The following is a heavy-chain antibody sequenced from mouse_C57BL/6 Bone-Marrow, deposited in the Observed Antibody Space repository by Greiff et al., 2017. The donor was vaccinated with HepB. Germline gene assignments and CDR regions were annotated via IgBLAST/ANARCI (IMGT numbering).Heavy chain of an antibody. CDR1: GYSFTGYY. CDR3: ARDYRFAY. D-gene: IGHD2-4*01. CDR2: INPSTGGT. Sequence: EVQLQQSGPELVKPGASVKISCKASGYSFTGYYMNWVKQSPEKSLEWIGEINPSTGGTTYNQKFKSKATLTVDKSSSTAYIQLKSLTSEDSAVYYCARDYRFAYWVQGTLVTVSA. J-gene: IGHJ3*01. V-gene: IGHV1-42*01.